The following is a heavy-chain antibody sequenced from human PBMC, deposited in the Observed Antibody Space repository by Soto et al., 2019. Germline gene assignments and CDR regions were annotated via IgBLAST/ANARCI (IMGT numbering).Heavy chain of an antibody. CDR2: INPSGGHT. Sequence: GASVKVSCKAPGNTFSNYYITWVRQAPGQRLEWMGTINPSGGHTTYAQKFLGRVTMTRDTSTSTLYMELTSLRSEDTAVYYCARGGHVVVVTAAFDYWG. D-gene: IGHD2-21*02. J-gene: IGHJ4*01. V-gene: IGHV1-46*03. CDR1: GNTFSNYY. CDR3: ARGGHVVVVTAAFDY.